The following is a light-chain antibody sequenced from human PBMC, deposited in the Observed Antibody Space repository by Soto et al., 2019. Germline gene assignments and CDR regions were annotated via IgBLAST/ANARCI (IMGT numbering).Light chain of an antibody. CDR1: QSVSSN. J-gene: IGKJ4*01. Sequence: EIVMTQSPATLSVSPGERATLSCRASQSVSSNLAWDQQKPGQAPRLLIYGASTRATGIPARFSGSGSGTEFTLTISSLQSEYFAVYYGQQYNNWPPRATFGGGTKVEIK. CDR2: GAS. V-gene: IGKV3-15*01. CDR3: QQYNNWPPRAT.